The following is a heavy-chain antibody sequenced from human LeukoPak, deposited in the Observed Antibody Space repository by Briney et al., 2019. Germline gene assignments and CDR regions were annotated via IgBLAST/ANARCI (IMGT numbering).Heavy chain of an antibody. CDR1: GYSFTSYW. Sequence: GESLKISCKGSGYSFTSYWIGWVRQMPGKGLEWMGIIYPGDSDTRYSPSFQGQVTISADKSISTAYLQWRSLKASDTAMYYCARHSGGLLRYFDWSLTLDYWGQGTLVTVSS. D-gene: IGHD3-9*01. V-gene: IGHV5-51*01. CDR2: IYPGDSDT. J-gene: IGHJ4*02. CDR3: ARHSGGLLRYFDWSLTLDY.